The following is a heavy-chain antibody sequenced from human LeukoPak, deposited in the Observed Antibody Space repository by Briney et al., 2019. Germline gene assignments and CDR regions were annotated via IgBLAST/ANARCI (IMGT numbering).Heavy chain of an antibody. Sequence: PGGSLRLSCAASGFTFSSYSMNWVRQAPGKGLEWVSSISSRSSYIYHADAVKVRFTISRDNAKNSLYLQMNRLRAEDTAVYYCAREAYYYDSSGYVHEAFDIWGQGTVVTVSS. V-gene: IGHV3-21*01. CDR3: AREAYYYDSSGYVHEAFDI. CDR1: GFTFSSYS. D-gene: IGHD3-22*01. CDR2: ISSRSSYI. J-gene: IGHJ3*02.